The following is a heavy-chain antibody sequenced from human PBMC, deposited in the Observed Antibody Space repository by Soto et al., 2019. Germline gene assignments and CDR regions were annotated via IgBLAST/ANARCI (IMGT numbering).Heavy chain of an antibody. CDR3: ARDPDCSSTSCSPYYYYYGMDV. D-gene: IGHD2-2*01. J-gene: IGHJ6*02. CDR1: GGSISSYY. V-gene: IGHV4-4*07. Sequence: QVQLQESGPGLVKPSETLPLTCTVSGGSISSYYWSWIRQPAGKGLEWIGRIYTSGSTNYNPSLKSRVTMSVDTSKNQFSLKLSSVTAADTAVYYCARDPDCSSTSCSPYYYYYGMDVWGQGTTVTVSS. CDR2: IYTSGST.